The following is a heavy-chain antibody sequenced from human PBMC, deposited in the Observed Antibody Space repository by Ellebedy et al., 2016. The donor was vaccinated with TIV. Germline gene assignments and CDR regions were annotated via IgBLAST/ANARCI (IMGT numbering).Heavy chain of an antibody. D-gene: IGHD4-17*01. CDR3: ARDASVYGDSVYWYFDL. CDR1: RFTFSAYS. Sequence: GESLKISCAVSRFTFSAYSMNWVRQAPGKGLEWVSYISTGSSTIYYADSVKGRFTISRDNAKNSLYLQMNSLRAEDTAVYYCARDASVYGDSVYWYFDLWGRGTLVGVSS. V-gene: IGHV3-48*04. CDR2: ISTGSSTI. J-gene: IGHJ2*01.